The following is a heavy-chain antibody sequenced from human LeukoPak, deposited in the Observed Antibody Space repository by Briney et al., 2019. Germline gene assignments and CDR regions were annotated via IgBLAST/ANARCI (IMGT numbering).Heavy chain of an antibody. Sequence: PSETLSLTCTVSGASITRRYWSWIRQPPGKGLEWIGYINYSGNTNYNPSLKSRVTISVDTSKNQFSLKLSPVTAADTAVYYCGRGGGGSYLEYSFDHWGQGTLVTVSS. CDR3: GRGGGGSYLEYSFDH. CDR2: INYSGNT. D-gene: IGHD3-10*01. V-gene: IGHV4-59*11. CDR1: GASITRRY. J-gene: IGHJ4*02.